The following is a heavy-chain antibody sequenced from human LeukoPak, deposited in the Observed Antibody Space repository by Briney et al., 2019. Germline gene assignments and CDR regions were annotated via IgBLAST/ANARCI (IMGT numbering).Heavy chain of an antibody. CDR1: GFTFSSYG. V-gene: IGHV3-30*18. CDR2: ISYDGSNK. D-gene: IGHD6-19*01. J-gene: IGHJ4*02. CDR3: AKVLGSVAGYFDY. Sequence: GGSLRLSCTASGFTFSSYGMHWVRQAPGKGLEWVAVISYDGSNKYYADSVKGQFTISRDNSKNTLYLQMNSLRAKDTAVYYCAKVLGSVAGYFDYWGQGTLVTVSS.